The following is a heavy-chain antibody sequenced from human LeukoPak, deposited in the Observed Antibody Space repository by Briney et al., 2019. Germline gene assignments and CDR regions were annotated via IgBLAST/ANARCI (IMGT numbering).Heavy chain of an antibody. CDR3: ATDLGPQVLWDLFDY. CDR2: ISYDGDDI. V-gene: IGHV3-30*03. D-gene: IGHD2/OR15-2a*01. CDR1: GYTFSDYA. Sequence: GGSLRLSCAVSGYTFSDYAMHWVRQAPGKGLEWVAVISYDGDDIYYTDSVKGRFTISRDNSKNTLFLQMNSLRAEDTAVYYCATDLGPQVLWDLFDYWGQGTLVTVSS. J-gene: IGHJ4*02.